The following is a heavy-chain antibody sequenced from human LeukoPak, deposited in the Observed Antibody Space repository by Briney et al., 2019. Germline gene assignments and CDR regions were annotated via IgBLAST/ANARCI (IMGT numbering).Heavy chain of an antibody. CDR3: ARDRQQLVRGDYFDY. D-gene: IGHD6-13*01. CDR1: GGSIGASINSPNW. V-gene: IGHV4-4*02. CDR2: IFHSWST. J-gene: IGHJ4*02. Sequence: SGTLSLTCAVSGGSIGASINSPNWWSWVRQPPGKGLEWIGEIFHSWSTNYNPSLKSRVTMSVDKSKNQFSLNLTSVTAADTAVYYCARDRQQLVRGDYFDYWGQGALVTVSS.